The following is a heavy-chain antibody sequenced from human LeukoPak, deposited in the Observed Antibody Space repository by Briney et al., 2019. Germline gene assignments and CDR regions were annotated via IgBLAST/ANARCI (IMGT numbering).Heavy chain of an antibody. V-gene: IGHV4-59*01. CDR2: IYYSGST. J-gene: IGHJ6*03. Sequence: SETLSLTCTASGDSLRSYYWSWIRQPPGKGLEWIGYIYYSGSTNYNPTLKSRVAISLDTSKNHFSLKLRSVTAADTAVYYCASGVVVPAAFMDVWGKGTTVTVSS. CDR3: ASGVVVPAAFMDV. D-gene: IGHD2-2*01. CDR1: GDSLRSYY.